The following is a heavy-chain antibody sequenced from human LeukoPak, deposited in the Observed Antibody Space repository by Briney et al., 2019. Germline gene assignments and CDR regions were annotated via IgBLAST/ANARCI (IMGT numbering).Heavy chain of an antibody. Sequence: ASVKLSCKASGYTFTSYDINWVRQATGQGLEWMGWMNPNCGNTGYAQKFQGRVTITRNTSISTAYMELSSLRSEDTAVYYCARGEIVVVPAALTVYHYYYMDVWGKGTTVTVSS. CDR2: MNPNCGNT. J-gene: IGHJ6*03. CDR3: ARGEIVVVPAALTVYHYYYMDV. CDR1: GYTFTSYD. V-gene: IGHV1-8*03. D-gene: IGHD2-2*01.